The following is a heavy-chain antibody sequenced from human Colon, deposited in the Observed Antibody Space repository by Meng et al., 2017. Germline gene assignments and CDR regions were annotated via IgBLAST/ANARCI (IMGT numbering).Heavy chain of an antibody. D-gene: IGHD6-19*01. CDR1: GFTLSRYW. CDR2: INSDGSTT. J-gene: IGHJ6*02. CDR3: ARRLDYYYGMDV. Sequence: GESLKISCAASGFTLSRYWMHWVRHAPGTGLVWVSRINSDGSTTSYADSVKGRFTISRDNAKNTLYLQMNSLRAEDTAVYYCARRLDYYYGMDVWGQGTTVTVSS. V-gene: IGHV3-74*01.